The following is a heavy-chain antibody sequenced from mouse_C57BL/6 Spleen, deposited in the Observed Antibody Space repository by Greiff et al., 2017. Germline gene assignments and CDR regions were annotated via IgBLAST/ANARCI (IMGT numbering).Heavy chain of an antibody. CDR3: AKDYYGSSHAWFAY. CDR2: IFPGSGST. D-gene: IGHD1-1*01. V-gene: IGHV1-75*01. Sequence: VQLVESGPELVKPGASVKISCKASGYTFTDYYINWVKQRPGQGLEWIGWIFPGSGSTYYNEKFKGKATLTVDKSSSTAYMLLSSLTSEDSAVYFCAKDYYGSSHAWFAYWGQGTLVTVSA. J-gene: IGHJ3*01. CDR1: GYTFTDYY.